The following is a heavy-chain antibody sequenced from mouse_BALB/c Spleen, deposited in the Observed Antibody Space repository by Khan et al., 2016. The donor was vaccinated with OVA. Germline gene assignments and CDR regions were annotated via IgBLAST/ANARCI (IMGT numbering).Heavy chain of an antibody. D-gene: IGHD2-4*01. V-gene: IGHV1S135*01. CDR3: ARNGITTWFAY. CDR1: DSSFTDYY. CDR2: IDPFNGST. Sequence: VQLKQSGPELMKPGASVKMSCKASDSSFTDYYMHWMKQSHGKSLEWIGYIDPFNGSTTYNQKFKGKATLTVDKSSSTAYMHLNSLTSEVSAVYYGARNGITTWFAYWGQGTLVTVSA. J-gene: IGHJ3*01.